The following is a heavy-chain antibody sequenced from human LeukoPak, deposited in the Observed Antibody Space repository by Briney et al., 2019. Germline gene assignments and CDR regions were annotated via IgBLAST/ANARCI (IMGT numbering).Heavy chain of an antibody. Sequence: GGSLRLSCAASGFTFSAYSMSWVRQAPGEGLEWVANIKQDGSEKYYVGSVKGRFTTSRDNAKNSLYLQMNSLRAEDTAVYYCARDPGPRVPPGSYSDYWGQGTLVTVSS. CDR1: GFTFSAYS. CDR3: ARDPGPRVPPGSYSDY. D-gene: IGHD1-26*01. CDR2: IKQDGSEK. J-gene: IGHJ4*02. V-gene: IGHV3-7*01.